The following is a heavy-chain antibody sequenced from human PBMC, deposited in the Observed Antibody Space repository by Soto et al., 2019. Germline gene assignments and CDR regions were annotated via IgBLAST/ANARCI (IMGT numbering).Heavy chain of an antibody. CDR1: GFTFSSYA. CDR2: ISYDESNK. J-gene: IGHJ4*02. CDR3: AGDTAMGDFDY. D-gene: IGHD5-18*01. Sequence: QVQLVESGGGVVQPGRSLRLSCAASGFTFSSYAMHWVRQAPGKGLEWVAVISYDESNKYYADSVKGRFTISRDNSKNTLYLQMNSLRADDTAVYYCAGDTAMGDFDYWGQGTLVTVSS. V-gene: IGHV3-30-3*01.